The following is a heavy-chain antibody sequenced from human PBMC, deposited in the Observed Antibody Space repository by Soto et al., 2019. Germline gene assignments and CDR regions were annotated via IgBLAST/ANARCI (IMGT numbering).Heavy chain of an antibody. Sequence: EVQLLESGGGLVQPGGSLRLSCAASGFTFSSYAMSWVRQAPGKGLEWVSAMSGSGVTTHHADSVKGRFTISRDNSKNTLYLHLNSLRAEDTAVYYCAKGSSCTSTSCHLAPFEYWGQGTLVTVSS. CDR2: MSGSGVTT. CDR1: GFTFSSYA. J-gene: IGHJ4*02. CDR3: AKGSSCTSTSCHLAPFEY. V-gene: IGHV3-23*01. D-gene: IGHD2-2*01.